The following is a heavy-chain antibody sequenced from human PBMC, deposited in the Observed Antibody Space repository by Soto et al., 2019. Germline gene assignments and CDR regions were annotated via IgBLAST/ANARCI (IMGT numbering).Heavy chain of an antibody. CDR1: GFTFSDYY. CDR3: SREWGYGMDV. V-gene: IGHV3-11*01. D-gene: IGHD1-26*01. J-gene: IGHJ6*02. Sequence: GGSLRLSCAASGFTFSDYYMDWIRQAPGKGLEWVSYISSSGSTIYYADSVKGRFTISRDNAMNSLYLQMNRLRAEDTAVYYCSREWGYGMDVWGPGTTVTVSS. CDR2: ISSSGSTI.